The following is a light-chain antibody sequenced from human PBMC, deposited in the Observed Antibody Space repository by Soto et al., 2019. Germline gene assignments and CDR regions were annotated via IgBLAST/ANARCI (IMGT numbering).Light chain of an antibody. V-gene: IGKV1-39*01. Sequence: EIQGNRSQSSLSATVGDRVTITCRTSQSISRYLNWYQQKPGRAPKLLIYGASTLESGVPSRFSGSGSGTDFTLTINNLQPEDFASYFCQESYITPLTFGGGTVVDIK. J-gene: IGKJ4*01. CDR1: QSISRY. CDR2: GAS. CDR3: QESYITPLT.